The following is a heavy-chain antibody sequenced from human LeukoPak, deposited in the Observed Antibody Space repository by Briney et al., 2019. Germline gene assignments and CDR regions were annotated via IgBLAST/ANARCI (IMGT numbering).Heavy chain of an antibody. Sequence: ASVKVSCKASGYTFNSYGISWVRQAPGQGLEWMGWISPYNGYTNYAQKLQGRVTMTTDTPTSTAYMELRSLRSDDTAVYYCARWYCSSTSCYAGAFDIWGQGTMVTVSS. CDR2: ISPYNGYT. CDR3: ARWYCSSTSCYAGAFDI. CDR1: GYTFNSYG. D-gene: IGHD2-2*01. V-gene: IGHV1-18*04. J-gene: IGHJ3*02.